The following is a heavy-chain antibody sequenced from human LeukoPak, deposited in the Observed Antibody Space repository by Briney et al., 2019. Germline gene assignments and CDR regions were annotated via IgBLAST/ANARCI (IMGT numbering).Heavy chain of an antibody. V-gene: IGHV4-59*08. D-gene: IGHD4-23*01. Sequence: SETLTLTCTVSGVSISSYYWSWLRQPPGKGLEWIGYIYYSGSTNYNPPLKSRVTISEDTSKNQFSLKLTSVTAADTAVYYCARHRDDYDGNSGLSSWGQGALVTVSS. CDR1: GVSISSYY. CDR2: IYYSGST. J-gene: IGHJ5*02. CDR3: ARHRDDYDGNSGLSS.